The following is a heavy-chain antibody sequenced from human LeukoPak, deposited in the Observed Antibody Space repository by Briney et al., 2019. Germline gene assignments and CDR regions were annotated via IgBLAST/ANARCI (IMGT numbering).Heavy chain of an antibody. V-gene: IGHV6-1*01. D-gene: IGHD3-22*01. J-gene: IGHJ4*02. CDR1: GDSVSSNSAA. CDR3: AKAPYDTSGFSSPNYFGY. CDR2: TYYRSKWYN. Sequence: SQTLSLTCAISGDSVSSNSAAWNWIRQSPSRGLEWLGRTYYRSKWYNDYAVSVKSRITINPDTSKNQFSLQLNSVTPEDTAVYYCAKAPYDTSGFSSPNYFGYWGQGTLVTVSS.